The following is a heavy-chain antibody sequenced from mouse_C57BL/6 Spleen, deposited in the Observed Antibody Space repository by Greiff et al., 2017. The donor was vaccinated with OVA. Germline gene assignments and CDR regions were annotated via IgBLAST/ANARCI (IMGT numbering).Heavy chain of an antibody. D-gene: IGHD3-2*02. CDR3: ARGGSGYQAWFAY. Sequence: VKLQESGPELVKPGASVKLSCKASGYTFTSYDINWVKQRPGQGLEWIGWIYPRDGSTKYNEKFKGKATLTVDTSSSTAYMELHSLTSEDSAVYFCARGGSGYQAWFAYWGQGTLVTVSA. CDR1: GYTFTSYD. V-gene: IGHV1-85*01. J-gene: IGHJ3*01. CDR2: IYPRDGST.